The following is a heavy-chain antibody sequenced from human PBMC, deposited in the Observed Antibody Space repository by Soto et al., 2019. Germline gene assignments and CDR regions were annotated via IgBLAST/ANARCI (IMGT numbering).Heavy chain of an antibody. Sequence: PSETLSLTCTVSGGSISSCYWSWIRQPPGKGLEWIGYIYYSGSTNYNPSLKSRVTISVDTSKNQFSLKLSSVTAADTAVYYCAGVVIDSYYYYGMDVWGQGTTVTVSS. CDR3: AGVVIDSYYYYGMDV. V-gene: IGHV4-59*01. CDR2: IYYSGST. J-gene: IGHJ6*02. CDR1: GGSISSCY. D-gene: IGHD3-16*02.